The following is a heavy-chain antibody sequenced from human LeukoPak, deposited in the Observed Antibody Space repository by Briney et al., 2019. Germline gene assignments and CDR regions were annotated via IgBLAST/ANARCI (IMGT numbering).Heavy chain of an antibody. CDR1: GFTFSSHG. CDR2: IVGGAGGT. J-gene: IGHJ5*02. CDR3: AKESVAYYGSGSYHA. Sequence: PGGTLRLSCAASGFTFSSHGMSWVRQAPGKGLEWVSGIVGGAGGTYYADSVKGRFTISRDNSKNTLYLQMNSLRAEDTAVYYCAKESVAYYGSGSYHAWGQGTLVTVSS. D-gene: IGHD3-10*01. V-gene: IGHV3-23*01.